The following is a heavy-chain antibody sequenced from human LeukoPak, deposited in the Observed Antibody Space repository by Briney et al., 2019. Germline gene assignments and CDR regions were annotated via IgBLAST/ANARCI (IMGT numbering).Heavy chain of an antibody. CDR3: AREPRDGGRVDY. CDR2: IYSGGST. CDR1: GFTVSSNY. V-gene: IGHV3-66*01. D-gene: IGHD2-15*01. J-gene: IGHJ4*02. Sequence: PGGSLRLSCAASGFTVSSNYMNWVRQAPGKWLECVSLIYSGGSTYYADSVKGRFTISRDNSKNTLYLQMNSLRAEDTAVYYCAREPRDGGRVDYWGQGTLVTVSS.